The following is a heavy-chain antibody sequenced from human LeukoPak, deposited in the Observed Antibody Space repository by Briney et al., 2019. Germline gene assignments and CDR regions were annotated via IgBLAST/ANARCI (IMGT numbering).Heavy chain of an antibody. Sequence: PGGSLRLSCTTSGFTFSHYAMAWVRQAPGKGLEWVSVITDSGDDTHHADSVKGRFTMSRDNSKNTLYLQMNSLRAEDTAVYYCARERDSAFDSWGQGTLVTVSS. CDR1: GFTFSHYA. D-gene: IGHD4-11*01. V-gene: IGHV3-23*01. CDR3: ARERDSAFDS. J-gene: IGHJ4*02. CDR2: ITDSGDDT.